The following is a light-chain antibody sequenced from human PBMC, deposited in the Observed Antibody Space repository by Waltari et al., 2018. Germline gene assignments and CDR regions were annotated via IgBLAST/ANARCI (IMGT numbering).Light chain of an antibody. CDR1: SSNIAAGHD. V-gene: IGLV1-40*01. CDR3: QSYDSSLSGV. CDR2: GNS. J-gene: IGLJ2*01. Sequence: QSVLTQPPSVSGAPGQRVTLPCPGTSSNIAAGHDDHRHQQLPGTAPKLLIHGNSNRPSGVPDRFSGSKSGTSASLAITGLQAEDEADYYCQSYDSSLSGVFGGGTKLTVL.